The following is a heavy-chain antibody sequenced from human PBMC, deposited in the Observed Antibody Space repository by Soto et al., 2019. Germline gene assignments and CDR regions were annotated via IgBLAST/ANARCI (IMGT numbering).Heavy chain of an antibody. CDR2: IIVDSGNT. Sequence: ASVKVSFKASGFTFADSAVQWVRQARGQSLEWIGRIIVDSGNTKSAEKFTERVSMSWDMSTSTAFMELRSLSSDDTAVYYCATANNTSPFDYWGLGTLVTVSS. CDR3: ATANNTSPFDY. D-gene: IGHD1-26*01. CDR1: GFTFADSA. J-gene: IGHJ4*02. V-gene: IGHV1-58*01.